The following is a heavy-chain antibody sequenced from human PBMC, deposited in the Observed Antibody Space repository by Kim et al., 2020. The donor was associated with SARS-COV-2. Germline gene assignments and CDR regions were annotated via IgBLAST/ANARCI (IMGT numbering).Heavy chain of an antibody. CDR3: ARDAPGSGSYSHWFDP. D-gene: IGHD1-26*01. J-gene: IGHJ5*02. V-gene: IGHV4-31*03. CDR2: IYYSGST. CDR1: GGSISSGGYY. Sequence: SETLSLTCTVSGGSISSGGYYWSWIRQHPGKGLEWIGYIYYSGSTYYNPSLKSRVTISVDTSKNQFSLKLSSVTAADTAVYYCARDAPGSGSYSHWFDPWGQGTLVPVSS.